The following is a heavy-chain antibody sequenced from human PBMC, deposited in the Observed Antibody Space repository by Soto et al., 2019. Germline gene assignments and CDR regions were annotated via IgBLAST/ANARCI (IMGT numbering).Heavy chain of an antibody. CDR2: INPTTGGT. CDR3: ARGYCSSIGCSHYFDF. D-gene: IGHD2-2*01. CDR1: GYTFTGNY. V-gene: IGHV1-2*02. Sequence: QVQLVQSGAEVKKPGASVKVSCKASGYTFTGNYMHWVRQAPGQGLEWMALINPTTGGTNYAQKFQGRVTMTWDTSISTAYMELTRLTSDDTAIYYCARGYCSSIGCSHYFDFLGQGTLVTVSS. J-gene: IGHJ4*02.